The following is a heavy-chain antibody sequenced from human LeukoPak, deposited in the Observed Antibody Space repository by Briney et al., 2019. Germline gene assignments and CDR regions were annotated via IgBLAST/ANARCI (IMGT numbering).Heavy chain of an antibody. D-gene: IGHD1-26*01. CDR2: IHHSGST. Sequence: GSLRPSCAASGFTFSSYAMSWVRQPPGKGLEWIGEIHHSGSTNYTPSLKSRVTISVDKSKNQFSLKLSSVTAADTAVYYCARKETGSYRVFDYWGQGTLVTVSS. V-gene: IGHV4-4*02. CDR1: GFTFSSYA. CDR3: ARKETGSYRVFDY. J-gene: IGHJ4*02.